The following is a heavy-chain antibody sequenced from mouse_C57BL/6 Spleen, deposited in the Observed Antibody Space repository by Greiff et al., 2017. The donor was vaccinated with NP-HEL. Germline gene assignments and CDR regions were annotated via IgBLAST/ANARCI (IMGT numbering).Heavy chain of an antibody. CDR1: GYTFTDYN. J-gene: IGHJ2*01. CDR3: ARSGTTVVAPFDY. D-gene: IGHD1-1*01. Sequence: VQLQQSGPELVKPGASVKMSCKASGYTFTDYNMHWVKQSHGKSLEWIGYINPNNGGTSYNQKFKGKATLTVNKSSSTAYMELRSLTSEDSAVYYCARSGTTVVAPFDYWGQGTTLTVSS. V-gene: IGHV1-22*01. CDR2: INPNNGGT.